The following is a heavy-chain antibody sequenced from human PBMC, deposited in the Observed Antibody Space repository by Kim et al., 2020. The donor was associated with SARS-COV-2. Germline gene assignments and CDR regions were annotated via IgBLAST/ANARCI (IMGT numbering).Heavy chain of an antibody. Sequence: SVKVSCKASGGTFSSYAISWVRQAPGQGLEWMGGIIPIFGTANYAQKFQGRVTITADESTSTAYMELSSLRSEDTAVYYCARVRRIVVVRGLYGMDVWGQGTTVTVSS. J-gene: IGHJ6*02. D-gene: IGHD3-22*01. CDR1: GGTFSSYA. CDR2: IIPIFGTA. V-gene: IGHV1-69*13. CDR3: ARVRRIVVVRGLYGMDV.